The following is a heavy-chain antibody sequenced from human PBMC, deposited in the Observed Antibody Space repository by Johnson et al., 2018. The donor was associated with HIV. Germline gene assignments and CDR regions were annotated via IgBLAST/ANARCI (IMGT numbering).Heavy chain of an antibody. D-gene: IGHD3-10*01. J-gene: IGHJ3*02. CDR2: ISYDGSNK. CDR3: AKTALFQSIWDAFDI. V-gene: IGHV3-30*18. CDR1: GFTFSSYG. Sequence: QMQLVESGGGVVQPGRSLRLSCAASGFTFSSYGMHWVRQAPGKGLEWVAVISYDGSNKYYADSVKGRFTISRDNSKNTLYLQMNSLRAEDTALYYCAKTALFQSIWDAFDIWGQGTMVTVSS.